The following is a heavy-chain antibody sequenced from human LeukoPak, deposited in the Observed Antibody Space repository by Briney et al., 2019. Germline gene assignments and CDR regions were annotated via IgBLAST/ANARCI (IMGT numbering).Heavy chain of an antibody. V-gene: IGHV3-15*01. CDR1: GFTFSNAW. J-gene: IGHJ4*02. CDR3: TTEAPMITFGGVIVIPHYYFDY. Sequence: GGSLRLSCAASGFTFSNAWMSWVRQAPGKGLEWVSRIKSKTDGGTTDYAAPVKGRFTISRDDSKNTLYLQMNSLKTEDTAVYYCTTEAPMITFGGVIVIPHYYFDYWGQGTLVTVSS. D-gene: IGHD3-16*02. CDR2: IKSKTDGGTT.